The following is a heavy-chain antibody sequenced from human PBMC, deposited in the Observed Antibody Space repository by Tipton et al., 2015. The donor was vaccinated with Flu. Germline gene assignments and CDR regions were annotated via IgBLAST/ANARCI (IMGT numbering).Heavy chain of an antibody. CDR2: ISGGRGGTT. V-gene: IGHV3-23*01. D-gene: IGHD3-22*01. J-gene: IGHJ4*02. CDR1: GFTFRNYA. Sequence: SLRLSCAASGFTFRNYAMGWVRQAPGKGLEWVSMISGGRGGTTYYADSVKGRFTISRDNPKNTLYLQMNSLRAEDTALYYCAKEVDTVIVAVTVYLDYWGQGIPVTVSS. CDR3: AKEVDTVIVAVTVYLDY.